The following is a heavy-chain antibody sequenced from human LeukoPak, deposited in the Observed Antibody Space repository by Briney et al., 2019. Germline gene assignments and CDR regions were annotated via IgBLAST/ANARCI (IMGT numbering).Heavy chain of an antibody. CDR2: INHSGST. CDR1: GFTFSSYA. D-gene: IGHD3-9*01. J-gene: IGHJ4*02. Sequence: GSLRLSCAASGFTFSSYAMSWVRQAPGKGLEWIGEINHSGSTNYNPSLKSRVTISVDTSKDQFSLKLSSVTAADTAVYYCARGEDILTGSAAIDYWGQGTLVTVSS. V-gene: IGHV4-34*01. CDR3: ARGEDILTGSAAIDY.